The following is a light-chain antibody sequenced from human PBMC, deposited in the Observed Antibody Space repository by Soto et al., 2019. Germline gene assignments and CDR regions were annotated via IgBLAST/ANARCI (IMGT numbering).Light chain of an antibody. CDR3: QQSYSTPYT. Sequence: DIQMTQSPSSLSVSVGDRVTITCRASQSISNYLNWYQQKPGKAPKLLIYASFNLQSGVPSRFSGSGSGTDFTLTISSLQPEDFAAYYCQQSYSTPYTFGQGTKLEIK. CDR2: ASF. J-gene: IGKJ2*01. V-gene: IGKV1-39*01. CDR1: QSISNY.